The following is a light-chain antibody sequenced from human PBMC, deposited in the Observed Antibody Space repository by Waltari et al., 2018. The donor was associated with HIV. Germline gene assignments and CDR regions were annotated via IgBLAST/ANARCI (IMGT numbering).Light chain of an antibody. Sequence: QSALAQPASVSGSLGQSVAISCSGSTSDFAGSFHYVAWYQQHAGKPPKLLIYDVNKRPSGVSDRFSGFRSGNMASLTISGLQTDDESIYFCSSYSTTNTYVVFGGGTKVTVL. J-gene: IGLJ2*01. CDR1: TSDFAGSFHY. V-gene: IGLV2-14*03. CDR3: SSYSTTNTYVV. CDR2: DVN.